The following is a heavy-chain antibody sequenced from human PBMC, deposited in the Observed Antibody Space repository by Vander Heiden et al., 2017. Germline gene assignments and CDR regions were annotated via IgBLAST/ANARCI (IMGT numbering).Heavy chain of an antibody. CDR2: IWYDGSNT. D-gene: IGHD6-6*01. Sequence: QVQLVESGGGVVQPGRSLRLSCPASGFTFSSYGMHWVRQAPGKGLEWVAVIWYDGSNTYYADSVKGRFTISRDNSKNTVYLQMSSLRAEDTAVYYCARVGRSSEGGGFDYWGQGTLVTVSS. V-gene: IGHV3-33*01. CDR1: GFTFSSYG. CDR3: ARVGRSSEGGGFDY. J-gene: IGHJ4*02.